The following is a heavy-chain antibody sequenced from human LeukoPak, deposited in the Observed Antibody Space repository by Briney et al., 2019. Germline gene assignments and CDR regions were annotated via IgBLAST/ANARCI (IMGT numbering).Heavy chain of an antibody. D-gene: IGHD3-10*01. J-gene: IGHJ4*02. CDR3: TRQGGRGGLRTFDS. CDR2: TYYSGST. CDR1: GGSVSSRSYN. V-gene: IGHV4-39*01. Sequence: SETLSLTCIVSGGSVSSRSYNWGWIRQSPGKGLEWIGSTYYSGSTYYNLSLKSRVSISIDTSKSQFSLRLNSVTAADTAVYYCTRQGGRGGLRTFDSWGQGALVTVSS.